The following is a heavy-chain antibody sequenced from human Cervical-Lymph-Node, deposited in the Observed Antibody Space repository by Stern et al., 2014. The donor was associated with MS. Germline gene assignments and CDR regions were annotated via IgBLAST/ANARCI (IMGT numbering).Heavy chain of an antibody. CDR1: GYSFTNSW. CDR2: ISPVDSET. V-gene: IGHV5-51*01. D-gene: IGHD2-2*02. CDR3: ARQGCATTSCHTIDS. J-gene: IGHJ4*02. Sequence: EVHLVESGAEVKKPGQSLKISCKGSGYSFTNSWIGWVRQMPGKGLELMGIISPVDSETRYSPSFQGQVTLSVDKSINPAYVQWTSLEASDTAMYYCARQGCATTSCHTIDSWGQGTLITVSS.